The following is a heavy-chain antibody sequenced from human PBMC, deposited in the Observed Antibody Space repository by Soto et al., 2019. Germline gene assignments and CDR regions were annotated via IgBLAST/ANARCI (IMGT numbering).Heavy chain of an antibody. J-gene: IGHJ6*02. CDR1: GFTFSSYG. Sequence: QVQLVESGGGVVQPGRSLRISCAASGFTFSSYGMHWVRQAPGKGLEWVAVISYDGSNKYYADSVKGRFTISRDNSKNTLYLQMNSLRAEDTAVYYCAKDLLRYFDWHYGMDVWGQGTTVTVSS. V-gene: IGHV3-30*18. CDR3: AKDLLRYFDWHYGMDV. D-gene: IGHD3-9*01. CDR2: ISYDGSNK.